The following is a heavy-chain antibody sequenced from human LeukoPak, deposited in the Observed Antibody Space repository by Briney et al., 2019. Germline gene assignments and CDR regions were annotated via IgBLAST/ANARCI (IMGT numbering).Heavy chain of an antibody. V-gene: IGHV4-39*01. D-gene: IGHD3-10*01. CDR3: ARRRRSGITMVRGVTKPYHDAFDI. J-gene: IGHJ3*02. Sequence: SETLSLTCTVSGGSISSGSYYWSWIRQPPGKGLEWIGSIYYSGSTYYNPSLKSRVTISVDTSKNQFSLKLSSVTAADTAVYYCARRRRSGITMVRGVTKPYHDAFDIWGQGTMVTVSS. CDR2: IYYSGST. CDR1: GGSISSGSYY.